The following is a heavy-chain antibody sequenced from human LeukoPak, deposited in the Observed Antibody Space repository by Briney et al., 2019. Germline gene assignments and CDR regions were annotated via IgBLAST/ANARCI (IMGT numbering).Heavy chain of an antibody. CDR2: MNPNSGNT. Sequence: ASVKVSCKASGYTFTSYDINWVRQATGQGLEWMGWMNPNSGNTGYAQKFQGRVTMTRNTSISTAYMELSSLRSEDTAVYYCARAFRGLRLLDYRGQGTLVTVSS. D-gene: IGHD3-3*01. CDR1: GYTFTSYD. J-gene: IGHJ4*02. V-gene: IGHV1-8*01. CDR3: ARAFRGLRLLDY.